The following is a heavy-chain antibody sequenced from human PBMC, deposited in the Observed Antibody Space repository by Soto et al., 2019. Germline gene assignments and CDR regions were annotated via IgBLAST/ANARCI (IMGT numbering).Heavy chain of an antibody. D-gene: IGHD1-26*01. V-gene: IGHV3-23*01. CDR3: SKGGPTTFARPPLDY. J-gene: IGHJ4*02. CDR1: GFTFSSYA. CDR2: ISGSGTGT. Sequence: GGSLRLSCAASGFTFSSYAMSWVRQAPGKGLEWVSAISGSGTGTYYADSVKGRFTISRDNTKNTQYLQMDSLRAQDTAVKFVSKGGPTTFARPPLDYWGQGTLVTVSS.